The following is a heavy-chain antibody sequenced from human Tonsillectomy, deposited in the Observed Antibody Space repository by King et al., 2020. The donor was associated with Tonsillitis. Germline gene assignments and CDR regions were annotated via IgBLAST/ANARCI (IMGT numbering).Heavy chain of an antibody. D-gene: IGHD3-9*01. CDR2: IYTSGST. CDR1: GGSISSGSYY. Sequence: LQLQESGPGLVKPSQTLSLTCTVSGGSISSGSYYWSWIRQPAGKGLEWIGSIYTSGSTKYNSSLKSRVTISVDTSKNQFSLKLSSVTAADTAVYYCARSTGYYVAFDIWGQGTMVTVSS. CDR3: ARSTGYYVAFDI. J-gene: IGHJ3*02. V-gene: IGHV4-61*02.